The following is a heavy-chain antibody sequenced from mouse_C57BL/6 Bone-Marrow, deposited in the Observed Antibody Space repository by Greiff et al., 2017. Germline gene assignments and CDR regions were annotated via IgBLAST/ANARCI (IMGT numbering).Heavy chain of an antibody. J-gene: IGHJ2*01. CDR3: ARSGLHLRYFDY. CDR2: IYPGDGDT. V-gene: IGHV1-80*01. D-gene: IGHD1-1*01. CDR1: GYAFSSYW. Sequence: QVQLQQSGAELVKPGASVKISCKASGYAFSSYWMNWVKQRPGKGLEWIGQIYPGDGDTNYNGKFKGKATLTADKSSSTAYMQLSSLTSEDSAVYFCARSGLHLRYFDYWGQGTTLTVSS.